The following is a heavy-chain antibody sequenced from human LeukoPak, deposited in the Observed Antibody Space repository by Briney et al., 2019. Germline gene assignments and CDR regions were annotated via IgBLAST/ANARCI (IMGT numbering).Heavy chain of an antibody. J-gene: IGHJ6*02. CDR1: GFTFSSYG. D-gene: IGHD6-6*01. CDR2: IWYDGSNK. CDR3: ARDRTSSSPTPLYYYYGMDV. V-gene: IGHV3-33*01. Sequence: GGSLRLSCAASGFTFSSYGMHWVRQAPGKGLEWVAVIWYDGSNKYYADSVKGRFTISRDNSKNTLYLQMYSLRAEDTAVYYCARDRTSSSPTPLYYYYGMDVWGQGTTVTVSS.